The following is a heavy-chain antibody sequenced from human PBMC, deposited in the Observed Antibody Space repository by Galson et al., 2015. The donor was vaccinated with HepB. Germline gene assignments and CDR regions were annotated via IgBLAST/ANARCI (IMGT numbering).Heavy chain of an antibody. CDR1: GFTFDNAW. J-gene: IGHJ4*02. CDR3: TTEYRQKYSSLSVYYFDY. V-gene: IGHV3-15*01. Sequence: SLRLSCAASGFTFDNAWMNWVRQSPGKGLEWVGRLRNRADGGTADYAAPVKGRFTISRDDSKNTLYLQMNSLATEDTAVYYCTTEYRQKYSSLSVYYFDYWGQGTLVTVSS. CDR2: LRNRADGGTA. D-gene: IGHD6-6*01.